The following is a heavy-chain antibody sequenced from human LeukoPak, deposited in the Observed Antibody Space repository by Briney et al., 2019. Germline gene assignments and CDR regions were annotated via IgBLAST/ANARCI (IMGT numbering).Heavy chain of an antibody. CDR2: INTNTGNP. V-gene: IGHV7-4-1*02. CDR1: RYTFTSYA. J-gene: IGHJ5*02. CDR3: ARGSSSGWYSNWFDP. Sequence: ASVKVSCKASRYTFTSYAMNWVRQAPGQGLEWMGWINTNTGNPTYAQGFTGRFVFSLDTSVSTAYLQISSLKAEDTAVYYCARGSSSGWYSNWFDPWGQGTLVTVSS. D-gene: IGHD6-19*01.